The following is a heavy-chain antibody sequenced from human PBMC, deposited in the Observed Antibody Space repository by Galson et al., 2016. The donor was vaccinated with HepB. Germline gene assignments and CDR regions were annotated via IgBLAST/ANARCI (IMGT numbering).Heavy chain of an antibody. CDR2: IYTNG. CDR1: GGSISSASHF. Sequence: TLSLTCTVSGGSISSASHFWSWMRQPAGKGLEWIGRIYTNGDTEYTDYNPSLKSRVTISVDTSTNQFSLKLNSVTAADTAEYYCARTNGPGNGNFDRLLDIWGQGTMVTVSS. CDR3: ARTNGPGNGNFDRLLDI. D-gene: IGHD1-7*01. J-gene: IGHJ3*02. V-gene: IGHV4-61*02.